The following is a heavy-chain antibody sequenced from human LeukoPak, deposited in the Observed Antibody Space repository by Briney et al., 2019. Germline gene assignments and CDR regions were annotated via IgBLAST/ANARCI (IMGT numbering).Heavy chain of an antibody. V-gene: IGHV1-8*01. D-gene: IGHD4-17*01. CDR3: ARGLGYGDDDAFDI. CDR2: MNPNSGNT. J-gene: IGHJ3*02. Sequence: GASVKVSCKASGYTFTSYDISWVRQATGQGLEWMGWMNPNSGNTGYAQKFQGRVTMTRNTSISTAYMELSSLRSEDTAVYYCARGLGYGDDDAFDIWGQGTMVTVSS. CDR1: GYTFTSYD.